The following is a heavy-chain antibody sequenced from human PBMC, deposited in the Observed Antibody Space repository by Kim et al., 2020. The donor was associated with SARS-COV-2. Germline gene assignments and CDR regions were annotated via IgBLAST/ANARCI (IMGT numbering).Heavy chain of an antibody. J-gene: IGHJ4*02. CDR3: ATGGDIVVVPAAYFDY. Sequence: GGSLRLSCAXSGFTFSSYAMHWVRQAPGKGLEWVAVISYDGSNKYYADSVKGRFTISRDNSKNTLYLQMNSLRAEDTAVYYCATGGDIVVVPAAYFDYWGQGTLVTVSS. CDR2: ISYDGSNK. CDR1: GFTFSSYA. V-gene: IGHV3-30-3*01. D-gene: IGHD2-2*01.